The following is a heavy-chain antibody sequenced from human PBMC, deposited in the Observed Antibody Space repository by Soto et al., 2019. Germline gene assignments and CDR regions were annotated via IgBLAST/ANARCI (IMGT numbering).Heavy chain of an antibody. CDR3: ARDPGQPLDTFHNWFDP. Sequence: EVQLVESGGGLVKPGGSLRLSCAASGFTFSSYSMNWVRQAPRKGLEWVSSISSSSSYIYYADSVKGRFTISRDNAKNSLYLQMNSLRAEDTAVYYCARDPGQPLDTFHNWFDPWGQGTLVTVSS. D-gene: IGHD6-13*01. V-gene: IGHV3-21*01. CDR2: ISSSSSYI. J-gene: IGHJ5*02. CDR1: GFTFSSYS.